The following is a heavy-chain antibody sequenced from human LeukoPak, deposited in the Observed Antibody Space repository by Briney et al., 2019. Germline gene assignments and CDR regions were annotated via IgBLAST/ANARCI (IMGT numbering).Heavy chain of an antibody. V-gene: IGHV3-30*03. Sequence: GGSLRLSCAASGFTFGSYGMHWVRQAPGKGLEWVAVISYDGSNKYYADSVKGRFTISRDNTKNSLYLQMSSLRAEDTAVYYCARGGGSLRAFDYWGQGALVTVSS. CDR2: ISYDGSNK. CDR3: ARGGGSLRAFDY. CDR1: GFTFGSYG. D-gene: IGHD1-26*01. J-gene: IGHJ4*02.